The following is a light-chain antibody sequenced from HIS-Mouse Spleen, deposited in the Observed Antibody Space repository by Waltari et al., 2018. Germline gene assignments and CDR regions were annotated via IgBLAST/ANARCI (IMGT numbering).Light chain of an antibody. V-gene: IGKV4-1*01. CDR3: QQYYSTPWT. Sequence: DIVMTQSPDSLAVSLGERATINCKSSQGVLYSSNNKNYLAWYQQKPGQPPKRLIYWASTRESGVPDRCSGSGSGTDFTLTISSLQAEDVAVYYCQQYYSTPWTFGQGTKVEIK. J-gene: IGKJ1*01. CDR2: WAS. CDR1: QGVLYSSNNKNY.